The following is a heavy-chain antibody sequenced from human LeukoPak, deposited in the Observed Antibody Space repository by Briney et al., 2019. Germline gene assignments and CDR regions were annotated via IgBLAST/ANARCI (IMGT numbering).Heavy chain of an antibody. Sequence: RGSLRLSCAVSGFTPSSYWTSWVRQAPGRGLGWVANIKHVVRETYYVDSVKGRFPISRDNAKNSQYLEMSSLRAEDTAVYYCARDAGISGHTVLDYWGQGTLVTVSS. CDR1: GFTPSSYW. CDR3: ARDAGISGHTVLDY. V-gene: IGHV3-7*01. J-gene: IGHJ4*02. D-gene: IGHD2-21*01. CDR2: IKHVVRET.